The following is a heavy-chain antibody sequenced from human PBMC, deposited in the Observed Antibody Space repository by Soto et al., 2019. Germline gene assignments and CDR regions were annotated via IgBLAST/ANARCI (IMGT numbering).Heavy chain of an antibody. D-gene: IGHD3-16*02. J-gene: IGHJ6*02. CDR1: GGSISSSSYY. CDR2: IYYSGRT. Sequence: SETLSLTCTVSGGSISSSSYYWGLIRQPPGKGLDWIGSIYYSGRTYYNPSLTIRVTISVDTSKNQFSLKLSSVTAADTAVYYCARHYAQVTFGVVIANDYHHYHLSVWGQGTTVPGSS. V-gene: IGHV4-39*01. CDR3: ARHYAQVTFGVVIANDYHHYHLSV.